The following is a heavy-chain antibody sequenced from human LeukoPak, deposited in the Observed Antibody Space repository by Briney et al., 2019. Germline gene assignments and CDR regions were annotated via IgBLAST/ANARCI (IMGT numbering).Heavy chain of an antibody. J-gene: IGHJ4*02. CDR3: AKVSVNFWSGYEPFDY. CDR2: ISGSGGST. CDR1: GFTFSSYA. V-gene: IGHV3-23*01. Sequence: GGSLRLSCAASGFTFSSYAMSWVHQAPGKGLEWVSAISGSGGSTYYADSVKGRFTISRDNSKNTLYLQMNSLRAEDTAVYYCAKVSVNFWSGYEPFDYWGQGTLVTVSS. D-gene: IGHD3-3*01.